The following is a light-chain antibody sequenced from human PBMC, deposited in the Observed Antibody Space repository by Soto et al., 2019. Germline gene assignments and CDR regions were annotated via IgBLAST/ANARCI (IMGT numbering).Light chain of an antibody. CDR2: EVS. Sequence: QSVLTQPASVSGSPGQSITISCTGTSSDVGGHNYVSWYQQHPGKAPKLMIYEVSNRPSGVSNRFSGSKSGNTASLTISGLQAEDEADYYCSSYTSSSTPPYVFGTGTKVTVL. J-gene: IGLJ1*01. CDR3: SSYTSSSTPPYV. V-gene: IGLV2-14*01. CDR1: SSDVGGHNY.